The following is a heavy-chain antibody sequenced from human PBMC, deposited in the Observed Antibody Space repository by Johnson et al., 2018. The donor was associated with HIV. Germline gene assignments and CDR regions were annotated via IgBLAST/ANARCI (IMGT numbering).Heavy chain of an antibody. CDR1: GFTFSRYD. CDR2: IGTAGDT. J-gene: IGHJ3*02. V-gene: IGHV3-13*01. CDR3: AKDRGRPGTPAAFDI. D-gene: IGHD3-16*01. Sequence: VQLVESGGGLVQPGGSLRLSCAASGFTFSRYDMHWVRQATGKGLEWVSGIGTAGDTYYPGSVKGRFTISRENAKNSLYLQMNSLRAEDTAVYYCAKDRGRPGTPAAFDIWGQGTMVTVSS.